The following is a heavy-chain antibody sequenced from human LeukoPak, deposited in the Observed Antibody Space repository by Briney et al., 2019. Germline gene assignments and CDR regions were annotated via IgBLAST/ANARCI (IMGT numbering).Heavy chain of an antibody. D-gene: IGHD3-22*01. CDR2: IRPSGGST. J-gene: IGHJ6*03. Sequence: ASVKVSCKASGYTLSTYYMHWVRQAPGQGLECMGVIRPSGGSTTYAQKFQGRVTMTRDVSTGTVYMELNSLRSEDTAVYYCARGTSTYYYDSSGYYGDYYYYYMDVWGKGTTVTVSS. V-gene: IGHV1-46*01. CDR1: GYTLSTYY. CDR3: ARGTSTYYYDSSGYYGDYYYYYMDV.